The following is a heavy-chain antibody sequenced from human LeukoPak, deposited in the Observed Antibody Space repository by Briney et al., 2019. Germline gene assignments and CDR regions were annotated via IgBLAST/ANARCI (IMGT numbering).Heavy chain of an antibody. D-gene: IGHD1-26*01. J-gene: IGHJ5*02. CDR3: ARGDSGYNWFDP. CDR2: IIPIFGTA. CDR1: GGTFSSYA. V-gene: IGHV1-69*05. Sequence: GASVKVSCKASGGTFSSYAISWVRQAPGQGLEWMGGIIPIFGTANYAQKFQGRVTITTDESTSTAYMELSSLRSEDTAVYYCARGDSGYNWFDPWGQGTLVTVSS.